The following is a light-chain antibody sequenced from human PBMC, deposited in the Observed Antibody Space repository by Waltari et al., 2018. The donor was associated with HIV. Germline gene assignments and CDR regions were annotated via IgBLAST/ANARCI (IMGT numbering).Light chain of an antibody. CDR1: SSDIGIYNV. CDR3: QTYDSSLSGSVV. CDR2: EVS. J-gene: IGLJ2*01. V-gene: IGLV2-14*02. Sequence: QSALTQPASVSGSPGQSITLSCTGTSSDIGIYNVVSWYQQHPNIAPKLLIYEVSKRPSGVPDRFSGSKSGTSASLAITGLQAEDEADYYCQTYDSSLSGSVVFGGGTKLTVL.